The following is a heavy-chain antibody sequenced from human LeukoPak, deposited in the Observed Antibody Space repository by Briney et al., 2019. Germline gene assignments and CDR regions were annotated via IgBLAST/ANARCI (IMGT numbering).Heavy chain of an antibody. J-gene: IGHJ4*02. D-gene: IGHD1-1*01. CDR1: GFTFSSNG. Sequence: PGRSLRLSCSASGFTFSSNGMHWVRQAPGKGLEWVSYISPTSSYTKYADSLKGRFTISRDNAKNSLFLQMNVLRAEDTAVYYCARNTGTYDYWGQGTLVTVSS. CDR3: ARNTGTYDY. CDR2: ISPTSSYT. V-gene: IGHV3-21*05.